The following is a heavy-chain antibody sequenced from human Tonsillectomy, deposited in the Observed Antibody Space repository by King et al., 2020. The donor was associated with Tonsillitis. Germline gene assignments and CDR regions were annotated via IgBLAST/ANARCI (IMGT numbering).Heavy chain of an antibody. V-gene: IGHV4-31*03. CDR2: IYYSGST. Sequence: QLQESGPGLVKPSQTLSLTCTVSGGSISSGNYYWSWIRQHPGKGLEWIGYIYYSGSTYYSPSLKSRVTISVDTSKNQFSLKLSSVTAADTAVYYCARDVISLVRGVSYYYYGMDVWGQGTTVTVSS. CDR1: GGSISSGNYY. J-gene: IGHJ6*02. CDR3: ARDVISLVRGVSYYYYGMDV. D-gene: IGHD3-10*01.